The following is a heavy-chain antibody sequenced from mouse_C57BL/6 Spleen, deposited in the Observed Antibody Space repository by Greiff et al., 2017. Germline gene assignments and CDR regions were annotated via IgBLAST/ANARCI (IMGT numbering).Heavy chain of an antibody. D-gene: IGHD1-1*01. J-gene: IGHJ2*01. CDR1: GFTFSDYG. V-gene: IGHV5-17*01. CDR3: ASLYYYGKDY. CDR2: ISSGSSTI. Sequence: DVKLVESGGGLVKPGGSLKLSCAASGFTFSDYGMHWVRQAPEKGLEWVAYISSGSSTIYYAATVKGRFTISRDNAKNTLFLQMTSLRSEDTAMYYCASLYYYGKDYWGQGTTLTVSS.